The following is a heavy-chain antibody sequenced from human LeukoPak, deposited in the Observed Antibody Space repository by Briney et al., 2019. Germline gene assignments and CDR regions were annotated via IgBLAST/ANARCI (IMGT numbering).Heavy chain of an antibody. Sequence: SQTLSLTCAISGDSVSSNSAGWNWIRQSPSGGLEWLGRTYYRSKWYNDYALSLRSRITISPDTSKHQFSLQLNSVTPEDTAVYYCARGAAGARGDWFDSWGQGTLVTVSS. CDR2: TYYRSKWYN. CDR3: ARGAAGARGDWFDS. J-gene: IGHJ5*01. CDR1: GDSVSSNSAG. D-gene: IGHD1-26*01. V-gene: IGHV6-1*01.